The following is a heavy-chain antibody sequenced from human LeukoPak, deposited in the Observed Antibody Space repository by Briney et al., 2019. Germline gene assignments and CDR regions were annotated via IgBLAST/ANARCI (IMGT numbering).Heavy chain of an antibody. CDR1: GGSISSYY. J-gene: IGHJ4*02. CDR2: INHSGST. CDR3: ARAGNSGSYYAHYYFDY. V-gene: IGHV4-34*01. Sequence: SETLSLTCTVSGGSISSYYWSWIRQPPGKGLEWIGEINHSGSTNYNPSLKSRVTISVDTSKNQFSLKLSSVTAADTAVYYCARAGNSGSYYAHYYFDYWGQGTLVTVSS. D-gene: IGHD1-26*01.